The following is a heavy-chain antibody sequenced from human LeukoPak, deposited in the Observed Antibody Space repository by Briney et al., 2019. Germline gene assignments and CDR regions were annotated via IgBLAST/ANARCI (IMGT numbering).Heavy chain of an antibody. Sequence: GGSLRLSCAASGFTFDDYTMHWVRQAPGKGLEWVSLISWDGGSTYYADSVKGRFTISRDNSKNTLYLQMNSLRAEDTAVYYCAPVDIYSYWGQGTLVTVSS. V-gene: IGHV3-43*01. D-gene: IGHD2-15*01. J-gene: IGHJ4*02. CDR1: GFTFDDYT. CDR3: APVDIYSY. CDR2: ISWDGGST.